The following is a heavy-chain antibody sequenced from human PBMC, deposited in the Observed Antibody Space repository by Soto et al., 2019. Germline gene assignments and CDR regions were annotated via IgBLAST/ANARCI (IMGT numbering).Heavy chain of an antibody. CDR2: ISSSGGNT. Sequence: PGGSLRLSCAASGFTFSSYSMNWVRQAPGKGLEWVSDISSSGGNTYYADSVKGRFTISRDNAKNSLYLQMNSLRAEDTAVYYCARYDSSGLVDYWGQGTLVTVSS. V-gene: IGHV3-48*04. CDR3: ARYDSSGLVDY. CDR1: GFTFSSYS. J-gene: IGHJ4*02. D-gene: IGHD3-22*01.